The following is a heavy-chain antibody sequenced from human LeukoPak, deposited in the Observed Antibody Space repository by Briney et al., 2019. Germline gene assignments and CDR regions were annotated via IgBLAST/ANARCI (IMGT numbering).Heavy chain of an antibody. CDR1: GGSISGYY. V-gene: IGHV4-4*07. Sequence: SETLSLTCTVSGGSISGYYWSWVRQPAGKGLEWIGRIYTSGSTNYNPSLKSRVTMSVDTSKNQFYLKLNSVTAADTAAYYCARRRSGSYFDYWGQGTLVTVSS. D-gene: IGHD1-26*01. CDR3: ARRRSGSYFDY. CDR2: IYTSGST. J-gene: IGHJ4*02.